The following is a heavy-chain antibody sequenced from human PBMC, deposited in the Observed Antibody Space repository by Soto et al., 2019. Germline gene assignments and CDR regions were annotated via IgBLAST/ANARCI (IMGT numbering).Heavy chain of an antibody. CDR2: ISAYNGNT. D-gene: IGHD3-3*01. V-gene: IGHV1-18*01. Sequence: ASVKVSCKASGYTFTSYGISWVRQAPGQGLEWMGWISAYNGNTNYAQKLQGRVTMTTDTSTSTAYLALRSLRSDDTAVYYCARGLDRFFEWFLPSYYGMAVWGHGTRVNV. J-gene: IGHJ6*02. CDR3: ARGLDRFFEWFLPSYYGMAV. CDR1: GYTFTSYG.